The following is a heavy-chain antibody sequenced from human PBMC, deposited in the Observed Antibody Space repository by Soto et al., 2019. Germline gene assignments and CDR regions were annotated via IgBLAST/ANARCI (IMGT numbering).Heavy chain of an antibody. CDR1: GGSFSGYY. CDR2: INHSGST. Sequence: SETLSLTCAVYGGSFSGYYWSWIRQPPGKGLEWIGEINHSGSTNYNPSLKSRVTISVDTSKNQFSLKLSSVTAADTAVYYCARVRVRIVVVPAAMSYYYYGMDVWGQGTTVTVSS. D-gene: IGHD2-2*01. CDR3: ARVRVRIVVVPAAMSYYYYGMDV. V-gene: IGHV4-34*01. J-gene: IGHJ6*02.